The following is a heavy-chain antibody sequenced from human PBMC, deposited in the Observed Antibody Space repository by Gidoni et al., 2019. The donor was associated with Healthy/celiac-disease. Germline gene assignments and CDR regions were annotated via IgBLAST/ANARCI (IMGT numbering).Heavy chain of an antibody. CDR3: ARAGGSYCGGDCYSGGIDGGFDP. D-gene: IGHD2-21*02. V-gene: IGHV1-69*08. J-gene: IGHJ5*02. Sequence: QVQLVQSGDEVKKPGSSVKSSCKASGGTFSSYTISWVRQAPGQGLEWMGRIIPILGRANYAQKFQGRVTITADKSTSTAYMELSSLRSEDTAVYYCARAGGSYCGGDCYSGGIDGGFDPWGQGTLVTVSS. CDR1: GGTFSSYT. CDR2: IIPILGRA.